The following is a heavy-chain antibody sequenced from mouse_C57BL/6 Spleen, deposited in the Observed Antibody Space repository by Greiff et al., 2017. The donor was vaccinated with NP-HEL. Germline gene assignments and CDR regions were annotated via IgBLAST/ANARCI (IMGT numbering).Heavy chain of an antibody. CDR3: TSRNWFAY. CDR2: IDPETGGT. V-gene: IGHV1-15*01. J-gene: IGHJ3*01. CDR1: GYTFTDYE. Sequence: VKLMESGAELVRPGASVTLSCKASGYTFTDYEMHWVKQTPVHGLEWIGAIDPETGGTAYNQKFKGKAILTADKSSSTAYMELRSLTSEDSAVYYCTSRNWFAYWGQGTLVTVSA.